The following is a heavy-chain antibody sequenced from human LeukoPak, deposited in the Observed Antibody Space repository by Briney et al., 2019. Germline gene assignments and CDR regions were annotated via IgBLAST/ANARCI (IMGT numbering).Heavy chain of an antibody. Sequence: GGSLRLSWAASGFTFNNCAMSWVRQAPGKGLEWVSGISESGSSTDYADSVKGRFTISRDNSKNTLYLQMDSLRAEDTAIYHCAKDRPGDYSTYWYFDLWGRGTLVTVSS. V-gene: IGHV3-23*01. CDR3: AKDRPGDYSTYWYFDL. CDR1: GFTFNNCA. CDR2: ISESGSST. D-gene: IGHD4-11*01. J-gene: IGHJ2*01.